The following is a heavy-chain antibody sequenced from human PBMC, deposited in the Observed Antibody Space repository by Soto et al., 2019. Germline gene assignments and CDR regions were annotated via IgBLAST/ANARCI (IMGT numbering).Heavy chain of an antibody. J-gene: IGHJ4*02. D-gene: IGHD3-22*01. CDR2: IYYSGST. CDR3: ARDVSYDSSGYLI. V-gene: IGHV4-59*01. Sequence: QVQLQESGPGLVKPSETLSLTCTVSGGSISSYYWSWIRQPPGKGLEWIGYIYYSGSTNYNPSLKSRVTISVDTSKNQFSLKLSSVTAADTAVYYCARDVSYDSSGYLIWGQGTLVTVSS. CDR1: GGSISSYY.